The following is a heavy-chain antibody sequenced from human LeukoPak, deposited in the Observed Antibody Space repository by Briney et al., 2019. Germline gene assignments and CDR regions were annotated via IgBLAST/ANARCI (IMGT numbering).Heavy chain of an antibody. CDR1: GFTFSXYX. J-gene: IGHJ5*02. CDR2: ISYDGSNK. Sequence: GGXXRXXCAASGFTFSXYXXHWVXQAPGKXXXXXAVISYDGSNKYYADSVKGRFTISRDNSKNTLYLQMDSLRAEDTAVYYCAKDLSIAAAGVDWFDPWGQGTLVTVSS. D-gene: IGHD6-13*01. CDR3: AKDLSIAAAGVDWFDP. V-gene: IGHV3-30*18.